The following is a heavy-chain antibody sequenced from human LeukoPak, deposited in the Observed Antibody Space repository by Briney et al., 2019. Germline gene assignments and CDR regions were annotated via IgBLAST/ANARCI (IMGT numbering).Heavy chain of an antibody. CDR2: ISYDGSNK. CDR1: GFTFSSYA. CDR3: ARQLMVRGIFDY. V-gene: IGHV3-30-3*01. Sequence: GGSLRLSCGASGFTFSSYAMHWVRQAPGKGLEWVAVISYDGSNKYYADSVKGRFTISRDNSKNTLYLQMNSLRAEDTAVYYCARQLMVRGIFDYWGQGTLVTVSS. J-gene: IGHJ4*02. D-gene: IGHD3-10*01.